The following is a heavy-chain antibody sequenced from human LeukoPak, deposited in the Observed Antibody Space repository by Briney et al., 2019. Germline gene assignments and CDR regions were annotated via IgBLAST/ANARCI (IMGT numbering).Heavy chain of an antibody. Sequence: SETPSLTCTVPGGATRDFYWSWIRQTPRRRLEWIWYIYYSGGTSYNPSLKSGDSISVDTSKRQFSLKRCSVTAADTAVYYCARVYCSGTSCSLRGYHFYYMDVWGKGTTVTVSS. CDR1: GGATRDFY. V-gene: IGHV4-59*01. J-gene: IGHJ6*03. D-gene: IGHD2-2*01. CDR3: ARVYCSGTSCSLRGYHFYYMDV. CDR2: IYYSGGT.